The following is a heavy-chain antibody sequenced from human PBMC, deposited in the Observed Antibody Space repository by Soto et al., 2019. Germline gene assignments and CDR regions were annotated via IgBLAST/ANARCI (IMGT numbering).Heavy chain of an antibody. CDR2: IYYSGST. CDR1: GGSISSYY. CDR3: ARDYSSGWYGLRY. J-gene: IGHJ4*02. D-gene: IGHD6-19*01. Sequence: QVQLQESGPGLVKPSETLSLTCTVSGGSISSYYWSWIRQPPGKGLEWIGYIYYSGSTNYNPSLKSRVTISVDTSKNQFSLKLSSVTAADTAVYYCARDYSSGWYGLRYWGQGTLVTVSS. V-gene: IGHV4-59*01.